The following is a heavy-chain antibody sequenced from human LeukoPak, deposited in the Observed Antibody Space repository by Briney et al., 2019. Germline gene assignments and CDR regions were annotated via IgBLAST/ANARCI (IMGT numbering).Heavy chain of an antibody. CDR2: VYYSGST. CDR3: ARSCGTFGY. D-gene: IGHD1-26*01. Sequence: NSSETLSLTCIVSGGSISNSNCYWGWIRQPPEKGLEWIASVYYSGSTYYNPSLKSRVTISIDTSKHQFSLKLSSVTAADTAMYFCARSCGTFGYWGQGNLVTGSS. V-gene: IGHV4-39*01. J-gene: IGHJ4*02. CDR1: GGSISNSNCY.